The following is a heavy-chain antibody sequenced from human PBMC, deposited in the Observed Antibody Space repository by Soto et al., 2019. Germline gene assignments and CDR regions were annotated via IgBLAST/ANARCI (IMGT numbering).Heavy chain of an antibody. CDR1: ECTYIGDR. Sequence: PGCSVRQSVAYAECTYIGDRRIITNQAPGKGLEWVSAVSGGGGGTYYTDSVKGRFTISRDNSKNTLYLQMNSLRAEDTAVYYRAKLYSSDYYYFDPWGQGTLVTVS. D-gene: IGHD3-22*01. V-gene: IGHV3-23*01. CDR2: VSGGGGGT. CDR3: AKLYSSDYYYFDP. J-gene: IGHJ4*02.